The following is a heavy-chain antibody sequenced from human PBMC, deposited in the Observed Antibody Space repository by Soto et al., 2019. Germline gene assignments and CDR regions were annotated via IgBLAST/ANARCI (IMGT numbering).Heavy chain of an antibody. D-gene: IGHD3-10*01. V-gene: IGHV4-59*08. J-gene: IGHJ4*02. CDR2: INYRGNT. CDR1: GGSISTYY. CDR3: ARTGSGSGSPEFDY. Sequence: SETLSLTCTVSGGSISTYYWSWIRQFPGTGLEWIAYINYRGNTDYNPSLKSRVTISVDMSKNQFSLKLSSVTAADTALYYCARTGSGSGSPEFDYWGQVNLVTVSS.